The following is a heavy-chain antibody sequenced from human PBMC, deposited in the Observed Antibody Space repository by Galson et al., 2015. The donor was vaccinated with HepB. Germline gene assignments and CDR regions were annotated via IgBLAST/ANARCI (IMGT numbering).Heavy chain of an antibody. CDR2: ISYDGSNK. V-gene: IGHV3-30-3*01. J-gene: IGHJ4*02. D-gene: IGHD6-19*01. CDR1: GFTFSSSA. CDR3: ARERAGSGWSYFDY. Sequence: SLRLSCAASGFTFSSSAMHWVRQAPGKGLEWVALISYDGSNKYYADTVKGRFTISRDNSKNTLYMQMNSLRAEDTAVYYCARERAGSGWSYFDYWGQGTLVTVSS.